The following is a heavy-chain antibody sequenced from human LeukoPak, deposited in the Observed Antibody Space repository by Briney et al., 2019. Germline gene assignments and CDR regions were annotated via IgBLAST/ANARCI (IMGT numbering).Heavy chain of an antibody. CDR1: GGSISSYY. J-gene: IGHJ4*02. D-gene: IGHD3-22*01. CDR3: ARANGYYYDSSGYYYLDY. Sequence: SETLSLTCTVSGGSISSYYWSWIRQPPGKGLEWIGYIYYSGSTNYNPSLKSRVTISVDTSKNQFSLKLSSVTAADTAVYYCARANGYYYDSSGYYYLDYWGQGTLVTVSS. V-gene: IGHV4-59*01. CDR2: IYYSGST.